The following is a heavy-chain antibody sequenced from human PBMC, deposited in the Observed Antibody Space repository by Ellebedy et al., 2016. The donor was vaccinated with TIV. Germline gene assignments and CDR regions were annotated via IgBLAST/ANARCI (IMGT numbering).Heavy chain of an antibody. Sequence: PGGSLRPSCAPSGFTSSNHAMTWVRQPPGKGLEWVSAISISGTTTYYADPVKGRFTITRDNSKNTVYLQMNSLRAEDTAVYYCANEIRPNDDWGQGTLVTVSS. CDR2: ISISGTTT. CDR1: GFTSSNHA. CDR3: ANEIRPNDD. J-gene: IGHJ4*01. V-gene: IGHV3-23*01.